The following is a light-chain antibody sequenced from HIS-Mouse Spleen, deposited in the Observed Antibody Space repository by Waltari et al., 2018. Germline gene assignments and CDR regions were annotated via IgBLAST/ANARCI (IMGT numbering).Light chain of an antibody. CDR3: QQYYSTPWT. J-gene: IGKJ1*01. V-gene: IGKV4-1*01. Sequence: DIVMTQSPDSLAVSLGERATINCKSSQSVLYSCNNKNYVAWYQQKPGQPPKLLIYWASNRESGVPDRFSGSGSGTDFTLTISSLQAEDVAVYYCQQYYSTPWTFGQGTKVEIK. CDR1: QSVLYSCNNKNY. CDR2: WAS.